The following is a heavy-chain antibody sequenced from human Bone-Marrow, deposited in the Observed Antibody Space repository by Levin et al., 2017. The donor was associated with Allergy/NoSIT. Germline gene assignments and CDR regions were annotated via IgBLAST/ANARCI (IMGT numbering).Heavy chain of an antibody. Sequence: SCEASGFAFSDYSMTWVRQGPGKGREWGEERGKRRRARDKADSVKGRFTISRDDAKNSLYLQMNSLRAEDTAMYYCARVGPYYGSDYDAFDIWGQGTMVTVSS. J-gene: IGHJ3*02. CDR1: GFAFSDYS. CDR2: RGKRRRAR. D-gene: IGHD3-10*01. CDR3: ARVGPYYGSDYDAFDI. V-gene: IGHV3-48*01.